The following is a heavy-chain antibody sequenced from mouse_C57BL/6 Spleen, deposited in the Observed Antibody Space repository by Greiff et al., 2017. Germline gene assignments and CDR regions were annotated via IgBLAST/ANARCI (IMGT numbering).Heavy chain of an antibody. V-gene: IGHV5-4*01. CDR3: ARARNYAMDY. Sequence: VQLKESGGGLVKPGGSLKLSCAASGFTFSSYAMSWVRQTPEKRLEWVATISDGGSYTYYPDNVQGRFTISRDNAKNNLYLQMSHLKSEDTAMYYCARARNYAMDYWGQGTSVTVSS. CDR1: GFTFSSYA. J-gene: IGHJ4*01. CDR2: ISDGGSYT.